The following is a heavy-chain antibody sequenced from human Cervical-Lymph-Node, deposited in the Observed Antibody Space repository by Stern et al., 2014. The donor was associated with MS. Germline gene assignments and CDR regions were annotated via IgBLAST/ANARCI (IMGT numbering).Heavy chain of an antibody. D-gene: IGHD1-26*01. V-gene: IGHV4-61*02. J-gene: IGHJ5*02. Sequence: VQLLESGPGLVKPSQTLSLTCTVSGGSISSSGYYWSWIRQPADKGLEWIGRIHDSGSTYYNPSLKSRVNISMDTAQNQFSLKLPSVTAADTAVYYCATTRWDLFTWNWFDPWGQGTLVTVSS. CDR2: IHDSGST. CDR3: ATTRWDLFTWNWFDP. CDR1: GGSISSSGYY.